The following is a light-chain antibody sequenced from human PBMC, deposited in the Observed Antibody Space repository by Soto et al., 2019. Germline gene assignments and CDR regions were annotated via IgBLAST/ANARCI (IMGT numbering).Light chain of an antibody. Sequence: EIVLTQSPGTLSLSPGERATLSRRASQSVSSTYLAWYQHKTGQAPRLLIYGASSRPTGIPDRFSGSGSGTDFTLTISRLEPEDFAVYYCQQSGTSPQTFGGGTKVEIK. CDR3: QQSGTSPQT. J-gene: IGKJ4*01. CDR1: QSVSSTY. CDR2: GAS. V-gene: IGKV3-20*01.